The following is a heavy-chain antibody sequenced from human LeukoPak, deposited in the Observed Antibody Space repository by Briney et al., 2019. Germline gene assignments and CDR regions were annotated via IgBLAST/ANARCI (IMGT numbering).Heavy chain of an antibody. CDR3: ARGGYCSGGRCYRNWFDP. V-gene: IGHV1-8*01. CDR1: GYTFTSYD. Sequence: ASVKVSCKASGYTFTSYDINWVRQATGQGLEWMGWMNPNSGNTGYAQKFQGRVTMTRNTSISTAYMELSSLRSEDTAVYYCARGGYCSGGRCYRNWFDPWGQGTLVTVSS. D-gene: IGHD2-15*01. J-gene: IGHJ5*02. CDR2: MNPNSGNT.